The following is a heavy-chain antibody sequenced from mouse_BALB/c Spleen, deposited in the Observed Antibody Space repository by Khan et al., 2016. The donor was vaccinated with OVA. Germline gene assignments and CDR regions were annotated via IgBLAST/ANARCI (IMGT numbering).Heavy chain of an antibody. CDR3: ARFHGGY. V-gene: IGHV9-3-1*01. CDR2: INTYTGEP. CDR1: GYTFTDYV. J-gene: IGHJ2*01. Sequence: QIQLVQSGPELKKPGETVKISCKASGYTFTDYVMNWVKQAPGKGLRWMGWINTYTGEPTYADDFKGRFAFSLETSASTANLQINNLKNEDTATYFCARFHGGYWGQGTTLTVSS.